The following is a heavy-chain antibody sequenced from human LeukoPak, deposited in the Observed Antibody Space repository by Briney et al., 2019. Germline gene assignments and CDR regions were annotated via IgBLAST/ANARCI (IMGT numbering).Heavy chain of an antibody. D-gene: IGHD6-19*01. CDR2: FDPEDGET. CDR3: ATFSSGWYRFDY. CDR1: GYTLTELS. V-gene: IGHV1-24*01. Sequence: ASVKVSCKVSGYTLTELSMHWVRQAPGKGLEWMGGFDPEDGETIYAQKFQGRVTMTEDTSTDTAYMELSSLRSEDTAVYYCATFSSGWYRFDYWGQGTLVTVS. J-gene: IGHJ4*02.